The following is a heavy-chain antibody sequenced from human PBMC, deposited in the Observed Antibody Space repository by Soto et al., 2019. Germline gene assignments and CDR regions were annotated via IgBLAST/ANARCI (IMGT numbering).Heavy chain of an antibody. Sequence: EVQLLESGGGLVQPGGSLRLSCAASGFTFSSYAMSWVRQAPGKGLEWVSAISGSGGSTYYADSVKGRFTISRDNSKNTLYMQMNSLRAEDTAVYYCAKSIVVVPAAICSDYWGQGTLVTVSS. D-gene: IGHD2-2*01. J-gene: IGHJ4*02. CDR1: GFTFSSYA. CDR2: ISGSGGST. V-gene: IGHV3-23*01. CDR3: AKSIVVVPAAICSDY.